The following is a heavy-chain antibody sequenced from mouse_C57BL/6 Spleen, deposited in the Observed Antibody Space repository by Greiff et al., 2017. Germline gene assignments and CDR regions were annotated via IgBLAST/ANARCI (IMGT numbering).Heavy chain of an antibody. CDR2: IDPSDSYT. CDR3: ARSGARDGYYSDY. V-gene: IGHV1-50*01. J-gene: IGHJ2*01. CDR1: GYTFTSYW. D-gene: IGHD2-3*01. Sequence: QVQLQQPGAELVKPGASVKLSCKASGYTFTSYWMQWVKQRPGQGLEWIGEIDPSDSYTNYNQKFKGKATLTVDTSSSTAYMQLSSLTAEDSAVYYCARSGARDGYYSDYWGQGTTLTVAS.